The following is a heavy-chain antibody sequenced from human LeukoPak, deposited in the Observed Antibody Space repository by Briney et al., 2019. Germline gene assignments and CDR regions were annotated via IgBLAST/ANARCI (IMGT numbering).Heavy chain of an antibody. CDR3: ARGQNCSGGSCYPADY. D-gene: IGHD2-15*01. CDR1: GGSFSGYY. J-gene: IGHJ4*02. V-gene: IGHV4-34*01. CDR2: INHSGST. Sequence: PSETLSLTCAVYGGSFSGYYWSWIRQPPGKGLEWIGEINHSGSTNYNPSLKSRVTISVDTSKNQFSLKLSSVTAADTAVYYCARGQNCSGGSCYPADYWGQGTLVTVS.